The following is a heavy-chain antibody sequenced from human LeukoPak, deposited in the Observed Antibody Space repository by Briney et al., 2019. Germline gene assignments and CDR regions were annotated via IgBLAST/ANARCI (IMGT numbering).Heavy chain of an antibody. CDR1: GFTFSSYG. J-gene: IGHJ4*02. V-gene: IGHV3-33*06. D-gene: IGHD4-17*01. Sequence: PGRSLRLSXAASGFTFSSYGMHWVRQAPGKGLEWVAVIWYDGSNKYYADSVKGRFTISRDNSKNTLYLQMNSLRAEDTAVYYCAKESDYGDFPGDWGQGTLVTVSS. CDR3: AKESDYGDFPGD. CDR2: IWYDGSNK.